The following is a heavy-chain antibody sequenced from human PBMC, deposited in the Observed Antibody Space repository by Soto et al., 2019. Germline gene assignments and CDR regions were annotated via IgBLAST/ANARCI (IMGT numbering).Heavy chain of an antibody. CDR2: INPSGGST. V-gene: IGHV1-46*01. D-gene: IGHD3-9*01. J-gene: IGHJ6*02. Sequence: ASVKVSCKASGYTFTIYYMHWVRQAPGQGLEWMGIINPSGGSTSYAQKFQGRVTMTRDTSTSTVYMELSSLRSEDTAVYYCARDPNYDILTGYYLSGMDVWGQGTTVTVSS. CDR3: ARDPNYDILTGYYLSGMDV. CDR1: GYTFTIYY.